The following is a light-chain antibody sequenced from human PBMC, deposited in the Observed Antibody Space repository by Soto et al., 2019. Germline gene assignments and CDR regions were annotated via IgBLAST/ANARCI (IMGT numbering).Light chain of an antibody. CDR1: QSVLYSSNNKNY. Sequence: DIVMTQSPDSVAVSLGERATINCKSSQSVLYSSNNKNYLAWYQQKPGQPPKLLIYWASTRESGVPDRFSGSGSGTDFTLTISSLQAEDVAVYYCQQYYSTPETFGQGTKVDIK. V-gene: IGKV4-1*01. J-gene: IGKJ1*01. CDR2: WAS. CDR3: QQYYSTPET.